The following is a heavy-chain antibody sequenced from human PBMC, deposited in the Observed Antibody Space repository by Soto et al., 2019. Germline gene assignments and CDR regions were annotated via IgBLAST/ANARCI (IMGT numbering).Heavy chain of an antibody. Sequence: SETLSLTYAVDGGFFSGYFWSWIRQPPGKGQEWIGEINHSGSTNYNPSLKSRVTISVDTSKNQFSLKLSSVTAADTAVYYCARRRFLEWYRLQYAPGCFDYWGQRTLGTLFS. D-gene: IGHD3-3*01. J-gene: IGHJ4*02. CDR3: ARRRFLEWYRLQYAPGCFDY. V-gene: IGHV4-34*01. CDR2: INHSGST. CDR1: GGFFSGYF.